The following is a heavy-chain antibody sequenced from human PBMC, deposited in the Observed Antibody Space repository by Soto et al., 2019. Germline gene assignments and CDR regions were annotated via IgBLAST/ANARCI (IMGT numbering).Heavy chain of an antibody. CDR3: AREGYSSSSSLGY. Sequence: SETLSLTCAVYGGSFSGYYWSWIRQPPGKGLEWIGEINHSGSTNYNPSLKSRVTISVDTSKNQFSLKLSSVTAADTAVYYCAREGYSSSSSLGYWGQGTLVTVSS. J-gene: IGHJ4*02. V-gene: IGHV4-34*01. CDR2: INHSGST. CDR1: GGSFSGYY. D-gene: IGHD6-6*01.